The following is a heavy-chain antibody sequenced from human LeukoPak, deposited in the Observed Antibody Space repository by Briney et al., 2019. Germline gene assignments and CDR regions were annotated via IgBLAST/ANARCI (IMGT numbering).Heavy chain of an antibody. CDR3: AKRGRFYYDSSGYYYFDY. Sequence: QSGGSLRLSCAASGFTFSSYAMSWVRQAPGKGLEWVSAISGSGGSTYYADSVKGRFTISRDNSKNTLYLQMNSLRAEDTAVYYCAKRGRFYYDSSGYYYFDYWGQGTLVTVSS. D-gene: IGHD3-22*01. J-gene: IGHJ4*02. V-gene: IGHV3-23*01. CDR2: ISGSGGST. CDR1: GFTFSSYA.